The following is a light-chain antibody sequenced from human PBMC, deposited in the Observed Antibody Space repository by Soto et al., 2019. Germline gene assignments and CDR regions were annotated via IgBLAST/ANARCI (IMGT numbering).Light chain of an antibody. CDR3: QQRSNWPVT. Sequence: EVVLTQSPATLYLSPGESATLSCSASQSVGSYFAWYRQKPGQASRLLIYDASNRAAGIPARFSGNGTGTNFTHTVGSLEPEDLAVYYHQQRSNWPVTFGGGTKVDIK. V-gene: IGKV3-11*01. CDR1: QSVGSY. CDR2: DAS. J-gene: IGKJ4*01.